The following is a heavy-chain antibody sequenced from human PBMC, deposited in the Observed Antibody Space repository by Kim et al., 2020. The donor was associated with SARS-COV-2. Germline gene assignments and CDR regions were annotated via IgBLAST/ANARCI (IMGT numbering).Heavy chain of an antibody. Sequence: SAHSVKGRFTISGDNYKNTLYLQMTSLRAEDTAVYYCAKDRDGYFDDWGQGTLVTVSS. V-gene: IGHV3-23*01. CDR3: AKDRDGYFDD. J-gene: IGHJ4*02. D-gene: IGHD3-10*01.